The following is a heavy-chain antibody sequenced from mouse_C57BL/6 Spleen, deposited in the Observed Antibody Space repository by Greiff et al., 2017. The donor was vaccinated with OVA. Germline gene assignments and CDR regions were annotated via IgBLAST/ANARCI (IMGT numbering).Heavy chain of an antibody. D-gene: IGHD2-4*01. CDR1: GYTFTDYY. J-gene: IGHJ3*01. V-gene: IGHV1-76*01. CDR2: IYPGSGNT. CDR3: ARSNDYAPAY. Sequence: QVQLQQSGAELVRPGASVKLSCKASGYTFTDYYINWVKQRPGQGLEWIARIYPGSGNTYYNEKFKGKATLTAEKSSSTAYMQLSSLTSEDSAVYFCARSNDYAPAYWGQGTLVTVSA.